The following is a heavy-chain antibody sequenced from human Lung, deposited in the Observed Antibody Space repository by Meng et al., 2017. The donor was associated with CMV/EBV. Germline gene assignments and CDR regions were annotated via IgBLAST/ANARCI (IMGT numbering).Heavy chain of an antibody. J-gene: IGHJ6*02. CDR3: GRLFHTSLGTNYYYGMAV. CDR2: INPNTGAT. V-gene: IGHV1-2*02. Sequence: ASXXVSXKASGYTFIGYNIHWVRQAPGQGLEWMGWINPNTGATKFAERFQGRVTLTTDTSISTAYMELSRLKSDDTAVFFCGRLFHTSLGTNYYYGMAVWXQGTXVNGAS. D-gene: IGHD3-3*01. CDR1: GYTFIGYN.